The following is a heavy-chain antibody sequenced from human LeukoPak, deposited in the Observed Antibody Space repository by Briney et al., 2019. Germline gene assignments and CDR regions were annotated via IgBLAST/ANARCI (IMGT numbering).Heavy chain of an antibody. J-gene: IGHJ4*02. CDR1: GGSISTGSYY. Sequence: SETLSLTCTVSGGSISTGSYYWGWIRQPQGMGLEWIGAGFYTGRTFYNPSLKSRVTISVDTAKNQVSLRLSSVTAADTAVYFCAMGDNSGYRSDYWGQGTLVTVSS. CDR3: AMGDNSGYRSDY. V-gene: IGHV4-39*01. CDR2: GFYTGRT. D-gene: IGHD3-22*01.